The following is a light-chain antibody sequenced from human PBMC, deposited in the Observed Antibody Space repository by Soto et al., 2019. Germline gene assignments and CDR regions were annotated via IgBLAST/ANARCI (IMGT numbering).Light chain of an antibody. CDR1: QSVSSY. J-gene: IGKJ1*01. CDR3: QQYGPSGT. V-gene: IGKV3-20*01. Sequence: IVFTQAPGTLSWSPGERATLSCRASQSVSSYLAWYQQKPGQAPRLLTYGASNRATGIPDRFSGSGSGTALTLTISRLEHEAFAVYYCQQYGPSGTFGQGTKVDIK. CDR2: GAS.